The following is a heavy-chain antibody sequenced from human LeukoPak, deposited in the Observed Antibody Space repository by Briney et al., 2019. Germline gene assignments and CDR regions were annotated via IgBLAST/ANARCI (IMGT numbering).Heavy chain of an antibody. CDR1: GFTFSSNA. V-gene: IGHV3-33*01. Sequence: GRSLILSCAASGFTFSSNAMHWVRQAPGKGLEWVAVIWYDGSNKYHADSVKGRFTISRDNSKNTLYLQMNSLRAEDTAVYYCARGQVETAIPGDYWGQGTLVTVSS. CDR3: ARGQVETAIPGDY. CDR2: IWYDGSNK. J-gene: IGHJ4*02. D-gene: IGHD2-21*02.